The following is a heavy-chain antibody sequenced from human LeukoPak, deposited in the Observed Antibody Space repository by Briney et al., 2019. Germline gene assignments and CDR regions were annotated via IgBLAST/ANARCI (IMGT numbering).Heavy chain of an antibody. J-gene: IGHJ1*01. D-gene: IGHD6-19*01. Sequence: GASVKVSCKATGSTFTSYAITWVRQAPGQGLDWMGWISLYNPKTNYAQTFQGRVTMTTDTSTSTAYMELVSLRSDDTAVYYCARLGVAGDPSSAEYFQHWGQGTLVIVSS. V-gene: IGHV1-18*01. CDR3: ARLGVAGDPSSAEYFQH. CDR1: GSTFTSYA. CDR2: ISLYNPKT.